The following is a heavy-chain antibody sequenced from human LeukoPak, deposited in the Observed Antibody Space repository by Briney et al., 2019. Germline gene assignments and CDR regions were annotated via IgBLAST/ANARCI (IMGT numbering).Heavy chain of an antibody. D-gene: IGHD3-22*01. CDR2: IYSGGST. CDR3: AKALVGSGYYYSSDY. J-gene: IGHJ4*02. V-gene: IGHV3-53*01. CDR1: GFTVSSNY. Sequence: PGGSLRLSCAASGFTVSSNYMSWVRQAPGKGLEWVSVIYSGGSTYYADSVKGRFTTSSDNSKNALYLQMNSLRAEDAAVYYCAKALVGSGYYYSSDYWGQGTLVTVSS.